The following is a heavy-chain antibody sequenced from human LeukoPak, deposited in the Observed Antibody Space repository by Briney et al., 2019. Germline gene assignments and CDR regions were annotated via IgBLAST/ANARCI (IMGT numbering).Heavy chain of an antibody. J-gene: IGHJ4*02. CDR2: ISSSSSTI. D-gene: IGHD3-10*01. Sequence: GGSLRLSCAASGFTFSSYSMNWVRQAPGKGREWVSYISSSSSTIYYADSVKGRFTISRDNAKNSLYLQMNSLRDEDTAVYYCARDRVMVRGVYFDYWGQGTLVTVSS. CDR3: ARDRVMVRGVYFDY. CDR1: GFTFSSYS. V-gene: IGHV3-48*02.